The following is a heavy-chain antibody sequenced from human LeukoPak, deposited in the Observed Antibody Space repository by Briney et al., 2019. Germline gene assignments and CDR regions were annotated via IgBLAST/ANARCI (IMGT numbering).Heavy chain of an antibody. CDR3: AGDRPIVVVVAANYYYYYYGMDV. CDR2: TYYRSKWYN. CDR1: GDSVSSNSAA. Sequence: SQTLSLTCALSGDSVSSNSAAWNWIRQSPSRGLEWLGRTYYRSKWYNDYAVSVKSRITINPDTSKNQFSLQLNSVTPEDTAVYYCAGDRPIVVVVAANYYYYYYGMDVWGKGTTVTVSS. D-gene: IGHD2-15*01. J-gene: IGHJ6*04. V-gene: IGHV6-1*01.